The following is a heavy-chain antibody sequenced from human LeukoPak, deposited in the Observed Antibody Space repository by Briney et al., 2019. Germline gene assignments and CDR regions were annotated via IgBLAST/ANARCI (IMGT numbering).Heavy chain of an antibody. D-gene: IGHD5-24*01. CDR1: GGSINSYY. CDR3: AGGYKYAYYNYYYMDV. J-gene: IGHJ6*03. Sequence: SETLSLTCTVSGGSINSYYWSWIRQPPGKGLEWIGYIYYSGSTNYNPSLKSRVTISVDTSKNQFSLRLSSVTAADTAVYYCAGGYKYAYYNYYYMDVWGKGTTVTVSS. V-gene: IGHV4-59*01. CDR2: IYYSGST.